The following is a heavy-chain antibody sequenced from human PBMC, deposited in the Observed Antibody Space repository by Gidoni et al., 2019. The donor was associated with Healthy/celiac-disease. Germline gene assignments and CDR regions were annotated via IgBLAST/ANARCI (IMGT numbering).Heavy chain of an antibody. V-gene: IGHV4-34*01. J-gene: IGHJ5*02. CDR1: GGSFSGYY. CDR3: AREGSWLGRGNWFDP. Sequence: QVQLQQWGAGLLKPSETLSLTCAVYGGSFSGYYWSWIRQPPGKGLEWIGEINHSGSTNYNPSLKSRVTISVDTSKNQFSLKLSSVTAADTAVYYCAREGSWLGRGNWFDPWGQGTLVTVSS. D-gene: IGHD6-13*01. CDR2: INHSGST.